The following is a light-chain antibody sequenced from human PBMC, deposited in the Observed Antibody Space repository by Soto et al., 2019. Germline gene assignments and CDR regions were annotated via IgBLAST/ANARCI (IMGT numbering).Light chain of an antibody. J-gene: IGKJ1*01. CDR3: QQYNGYWT. CDR1: QSISDS. V-gene: IGKV1-5*03. CDR2: EAS. Sequence: DIQMTQSPSTLSVSVGERVTITCRASQSISDSLAWYQQKPGKAPKLLIYEASTLKSGVPSRFSGSRSGTEYTLTISSLQPDDFAIYYCQQYNGYWTFGQGTKVEIK.